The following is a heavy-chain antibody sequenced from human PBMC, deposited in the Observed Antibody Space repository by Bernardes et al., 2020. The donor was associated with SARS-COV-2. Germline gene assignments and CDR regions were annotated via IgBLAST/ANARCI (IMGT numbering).Heavy chain of an antibody. CDR1: GYTFIDYF. CDR2: INPKSGGT. CDR3: DRAPEIRGGEHY. J-gene: IGHJ4*02. D-gene: IGHD3-16*01. V-gene: IGHV1-2*02. Sequence: ASVKVSCKASGYTFIDYFMHWIRQAPGQGFEWMGWINPKSGGTRYAEKFKGRVTMTRDTSISTAYMELNGLRSDDTAVYYCDRAPEIRGGEHYWGQGTLVTVTS.